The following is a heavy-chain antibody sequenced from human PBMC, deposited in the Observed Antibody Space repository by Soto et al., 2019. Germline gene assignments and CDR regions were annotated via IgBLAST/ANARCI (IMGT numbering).Heavy chain of an antibody. CDR1: GFTVSSNY. Sequence: GGSLRLSCAASGFTVSSNYMSWVRQAPGKGLEWVSVIYSSGSTYYADSVKGRFTISRDNSKNTLYLQMNSLRAEDTAVYYCARDRYYYGMDVWGQGTTVTAP. J-gene: IGHJ6*02. V-gene: IGHV3-53*01. CDR2: IYSSGST. CDR3: ARDRYYYGMDV.